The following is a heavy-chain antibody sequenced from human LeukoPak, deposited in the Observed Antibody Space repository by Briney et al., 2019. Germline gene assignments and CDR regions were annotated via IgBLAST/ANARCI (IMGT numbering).Heavy chain of an antibody. D-gene: IGHD5-24*01. Sequence: WASVKVSCKASGYTFTSYDINWVRQATGQGLEWMGWMNPNSGDTGYAQNFQGRVTMTRDTSISTAYMELSSLRSEDTAVYYCAGTPRNGYIEGYWGQGTLVTVSS. CDR2: MNPNSGDT. J-gene: IGHJ4*02. CDR3: AGTPRNGYIEGY. CDR1: GYTFTSYD. V-gene: IGHV1-8*01.